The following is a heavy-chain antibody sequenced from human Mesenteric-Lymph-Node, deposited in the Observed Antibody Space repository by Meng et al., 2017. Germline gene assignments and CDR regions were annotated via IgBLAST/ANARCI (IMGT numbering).Heavy chain of an antibody. CDR1: GGSINTDDYS. D-gene: IGHD3-22*01. CDR3: ARAGGYPNWFGP. CDR2: IFSSGSA. Sequence: SETLSLTCTVSGGSINTDDYSWGWIRQPPGKGLEWIGTIFSSGSAYHNSSLRGRITISVHTSKNQFSLNLNSVSAADTAIYYCARAGGYPNWFGPWGQGILVTVSS. J-gene: IGHJ5*02. V-gene: IGHV4-39*07.